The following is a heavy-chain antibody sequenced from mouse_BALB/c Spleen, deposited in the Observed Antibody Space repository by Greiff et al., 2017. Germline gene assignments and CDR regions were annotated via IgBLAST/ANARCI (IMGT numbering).Heavy chain of an antibody. J-gene: IGHJ3*01. CDR2: INSNGGST. CDR3: ARDNYYGSGEAY. D-gene: IGHD1-1*01. Sequence: EVKVVESGGGLVQPGGSLKLSCAASGFTFSSYGMSWVRQTPDKRLELVATINSNGGSTYYPDSVKGRFTISRDNAKNTLYLQMSSLKSEDTAMYYCARDNYYGSGEAYWGQGTLVTVSA. CDR1: GFTFSSYG. V-gene: IGHV5-6-3*01.